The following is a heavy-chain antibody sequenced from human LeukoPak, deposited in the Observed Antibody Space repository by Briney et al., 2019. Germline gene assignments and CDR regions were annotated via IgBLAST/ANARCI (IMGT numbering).Heavy chain of an antibody. CDR2: ISGSGGST. CDR3: AKEGDPYYYDSSGYLFDY. V-gene: IGHV3-23*01. D-gene: IGHD3-22*01. CDR1: GFTFSSYA. J-gene: IGHJ4*02. Sequence: PGGSLRLSCAASGFTFSSYAMSWVRQAPGKGLEWVSAISGSGGSTYYADSVKGRFTISRDSSKNTLYLQMNSLRAEDTAVYYCAKEGDPYYYDSSGYLFDYWGQGTLVTVSS.